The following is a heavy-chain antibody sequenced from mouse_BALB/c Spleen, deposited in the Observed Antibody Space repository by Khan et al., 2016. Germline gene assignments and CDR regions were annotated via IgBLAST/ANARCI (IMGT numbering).Heavy chain of an antibody. Sequence: EVELVESGGGLVQPGGSLRLSCATSGFTFTAYYMSWVRQPPGKALEWLGFIRNKANGYTTEYSASVKGRFTISRDNSQSILYLQMNTLRAEDSATYYCASDKGGLDYWGQGTTLTVSS. CDR3: ASDKGGLDY. V-gene: IGHV7-3*02. D-gene: IGHD1-1*02. CDR1: GFTFTAYY. CDR2: IRNKANGYTT. J-gene: IGHJ2*01.